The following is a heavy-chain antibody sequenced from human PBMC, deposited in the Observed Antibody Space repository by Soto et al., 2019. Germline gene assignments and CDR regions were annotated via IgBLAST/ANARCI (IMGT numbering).Heavy chain of an antibody. CDR3: TSGVSLNYYYGMDV. J-gene: IGHJ6*02. CDR1: GFTFSGFA. V-gene: IGHV3-73*01. Sequence: PGGSLRLSCAASGFTFSGFAMHWVRQASGRGLEWVGRIRSKANSYATVYAASVKGRFTISRDDSKNTAYLQMNSLKTEDTAVYYCTSGVSLNYYYGMDVWGQGTTVTVSS. CDR2: IRSKANSYAT. D-gene: IGHD2-8*01.